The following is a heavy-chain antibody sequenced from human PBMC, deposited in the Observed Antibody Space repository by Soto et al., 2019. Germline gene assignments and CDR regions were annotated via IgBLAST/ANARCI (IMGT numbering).Heavy chain of an antibody. CDR2: INYSGST. CDR3: ARGDDSSRSEYFQH. CDR1: GGSISSGDYY. J-gene: IGHJ1*01. Sequence: QVQLQESGPGLVKPSQTLSLTCTVSGGSISSGDYYWSWVRQPPGKGLEWIGYINYSGSTYYNPSLMSRVTISVDTSKNQFSLKLDSVTAADTAVYFCARGDDSSRSEYFQHWGRGTLVTVSS. V-gene: IGHV4-30-4*01. D-gene: IGHD3-22*01.